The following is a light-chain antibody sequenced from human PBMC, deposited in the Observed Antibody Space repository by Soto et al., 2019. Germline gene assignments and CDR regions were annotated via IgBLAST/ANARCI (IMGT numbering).Light chain of an antibody. J-gene: IGKJ1*01. CDR1: QGIRND. V-gene: IGKV1-17*01. CDR3: LEHNSYPRT. Sequence: DLQVSQAASSRSSCVLARVTITCRASQGIRNDLGWYQQKPGKAPKRLIYAASSLQSGVPSRFSGSGSGTEFTLTCSSLKPEDFATYSCLEHNSYPRTFGQGTKVDI. CDR2: AAS.